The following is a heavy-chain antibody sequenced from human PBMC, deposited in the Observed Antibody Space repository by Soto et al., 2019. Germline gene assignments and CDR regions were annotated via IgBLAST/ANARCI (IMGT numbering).Heavy chain of an antibody. CDR2: IYYSGST. J-gene: IGHJ4*02. D-gene: IGHD3-22*01. Sequence: PSETLSLTCTVSGGSVSSGSYYWSWIRHPPGKGLEWIGYIYYSGSTNYNPSLKSRVTISVDTSKNQFSLKLSSVTAADTAVYYCASSQDYYDSSGYFVYWGQGTLVTVSS. CDR3: ASSQDYYDSSGYFVY. V-gene: IGHV4-61*01. CDR1: GGSVSSGSYY.